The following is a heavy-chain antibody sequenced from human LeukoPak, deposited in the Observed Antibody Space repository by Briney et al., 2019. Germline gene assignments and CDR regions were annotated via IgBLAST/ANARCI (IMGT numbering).Heavy chain of an antibody. CDR1: GGSISSYY. Sequence: PSETLSLTCTVSGGSISSYYWSWVRQPPGKGLEWIGYIHYTGSTNYNPSLKSRVSMSVDTSKNQFSLKLSSVTAADTAVYYCARLYGDYVGAFDIWGQGTMVTVSS. CDR3: ARLYGDYVGAFDI. V-gene: IGHV4-59*12. J-gene: IGHJ3*02. D-gene: IGHD4-17*01. CDR2: IHYTGST.